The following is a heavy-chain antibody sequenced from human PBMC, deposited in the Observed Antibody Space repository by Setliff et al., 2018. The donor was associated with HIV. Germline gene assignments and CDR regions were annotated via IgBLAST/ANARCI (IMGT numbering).Heavy chain of an antibody. CDR2: IYNSEST. J-gene: IGHJ1*01. V-gene: IGHV4-59*11. CDR3: AVSGYWEYFHD. D-gene: IGHD2-15*01. Sequence: SETLSLTCTVSGGSISTQYWSWIRQSPGKGLEWIAYIYNSESTNYNPSFKSRVTISVDTSKNQFPLKLSSVTAADTAVYYCAVSGYWEYFHDWGQGTLVTVSS. CDR1: GGSISTQY.